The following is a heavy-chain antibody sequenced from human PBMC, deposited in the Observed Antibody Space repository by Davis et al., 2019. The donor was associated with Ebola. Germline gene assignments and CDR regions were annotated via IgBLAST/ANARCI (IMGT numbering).Heavy chain of an antibody. Sequence: SQTPSLTCAISGDSVSSHSVAWNWIRQSPSRGLEWLGRTYYRSKWFNDYALSVKGRLTIHPDTSKNQFSLQLSSVTPEDTAVYYCVRDLPNWGGAFDIWGQGTMVTVSS. CDR1: GDSVSSHSVA. CDR3: VRDLPNWGGAFDI. J-gene: IGHJ3*02. D-gene: IGHD7-27*01. V-gene: IGHV6-1*01. CDR2: TYYRSKWFN.